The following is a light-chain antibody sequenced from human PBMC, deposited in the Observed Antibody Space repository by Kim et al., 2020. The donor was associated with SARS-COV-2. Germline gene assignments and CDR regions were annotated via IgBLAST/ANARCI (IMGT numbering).Light chain of an antibody. CDR1: QDISTW. Sequence: DIQMTQYPPTLSASVGDRVTITCRASQDISTWLAWYQQKPGRAPKLLLYLASSLESGVPSRFSGSGSGAGFTLTISSLQPDDFATYYCQHYSRFPYTFGQGTKLEI. CDR2: LAS. J-gene: IGKJ2*01. V-gene: IGKV1-5*03. CDR3: QHYSRFPYT.